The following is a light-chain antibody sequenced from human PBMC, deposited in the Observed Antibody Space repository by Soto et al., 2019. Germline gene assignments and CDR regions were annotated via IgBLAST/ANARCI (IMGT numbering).Light chain of an antibody. Sequence: QSALTQPRSVSGSPGQSVAISCTGTSSDVGAYDYVSWYQQHPGKAPKLMIYDVTKRPSGVPDRFSGSKSGNSASLTISGLQPEDEYNYYFCSYAASPYVFGTGTKMTFL. CDR3: CSYAASPYV. J-gene: IGLJ1*01. CDR1: SSDVGAYDY. CDR2: DVT. V-gene: IGLV2-11*01.